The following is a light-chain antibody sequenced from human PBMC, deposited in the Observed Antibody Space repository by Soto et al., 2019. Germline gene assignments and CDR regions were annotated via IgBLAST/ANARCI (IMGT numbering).Light chain of an antibody. Sequence: EIVMTQSPATLSVSPVDRATLSCMASQSVTNSLAWYQQTPGQAPRLLIYGASTRATGLPARFSGSGSGTEFTLTISSLQSEDFAVYYCQQYNKWPPITFGQGTRLEIK. CDR1: QSVTNS. CDR3: QQYNKWPPIT. CDR2: GAS. J-gene: IGKJ5*01. V-gene: IGKV3-15*01.